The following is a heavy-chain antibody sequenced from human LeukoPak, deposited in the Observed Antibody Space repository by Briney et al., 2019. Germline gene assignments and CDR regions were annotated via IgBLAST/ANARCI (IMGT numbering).Heavy chain of an antibody. CDR3: VSGSGWIFDY. J-gene: IGHJ4*02. V-gene: IGHV3-33*01. D-gene: IGHD6-19*01. CDR1: GFVFNNYG. CDR2: IWTDGSKK. Sequence: GGSLRLSCAASGFVFNNYGMHWVRQAPGKGLEWVAVIWTDGSKKSYADSVKGRFTFTRDNSKNMLYLQMDSLRVEDTAIYYCVSGSGWIFDYWGQGTLVTVSS.